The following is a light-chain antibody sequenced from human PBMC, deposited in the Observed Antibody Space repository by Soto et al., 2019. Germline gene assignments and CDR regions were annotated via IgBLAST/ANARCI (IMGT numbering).Light chain of an antibody. J-gene: IGLJ2*01. Sequence: QSALTQPASVSGSPGQSITISCTGTSSNDGGYNYVSWYQQHPGKVPKLMIYEVSNRPSGVSNRFSGSKSGNTASLTISGLQAEDEADYYCSSYTSTSTVVFGGGTKLTVL. V-gene: IGLV2-14*01. CDR3: SSYTSTSTVV. CDR2: EVS. CDR1: SSNDGGYNY.